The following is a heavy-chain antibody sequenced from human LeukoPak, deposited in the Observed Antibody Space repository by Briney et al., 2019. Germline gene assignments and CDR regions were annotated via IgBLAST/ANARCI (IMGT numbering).Heavy chain of an antibody. CDR2: IYYSGST. CDR1: GGSISGYY. J-gene: IGHJ2*01. CDR3: ARTWGATIYWYFDL. Sequence: SETLSLTCTVSGGSISGYYWSWIRQPPGKGLEWIGYIYYSGSTSYNPSLKSRVTISVDTSKNQFSLKLSSVTAADTAVYYCARTWGATIYWYFDLWGRGTLVTVSS. D-gene: IGHD1-26*01. V-gene: IGHV4-59*01.